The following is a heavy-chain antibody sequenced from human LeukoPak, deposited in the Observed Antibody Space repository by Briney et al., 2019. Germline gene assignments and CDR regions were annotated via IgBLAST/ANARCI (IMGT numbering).Heavy chain of an antibody. CDR1: GGSITSNNW. V-gene: IGHV4-4*02. D-gene: IGHD3-3*01. J-gene: IGHJ4*02. Sequence: SETLSLTCAVSGGSITSNNWWTWVRQPPGKGLEWIGEIYHSGNTNYNPSLKSRVTISVDESKHQFSLKLTSVPAADTAVYYCARVAYDFWSGLRYFDYWGQGTLVTVSS. CDR3: ARVAYDFWSGLRYFDY. CDR2: IYHSGNT.